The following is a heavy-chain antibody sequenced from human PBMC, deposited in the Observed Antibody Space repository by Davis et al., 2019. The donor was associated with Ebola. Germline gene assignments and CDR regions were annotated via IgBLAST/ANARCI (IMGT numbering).Heavy chain of an antibody. V-gene: IGHV3-30*03. Sequence: PGGSLRLSCAASGFTFSSYGMHWVRQAPGKGLEWVAVISYDGSNKYYADSVKGRFTISRDNAKNSLYLQMNSLRDEDTAVYYCARDYEAWGQGTLVTVSS. CDR3: ARDYEA. J-gene: IGHJ4*02. D-gene: IGHD3-3*01. CDR2: ISYDGSNK. CDR1: GFTFSSYG.